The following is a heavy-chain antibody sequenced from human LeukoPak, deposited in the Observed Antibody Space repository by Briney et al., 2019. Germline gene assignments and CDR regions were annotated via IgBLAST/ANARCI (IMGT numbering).Heavy chain of an antibody. CDR2: INPSGGST. CDR3: ANQEWLRFNLNAFDI. CDR1: GYTLTSYY. Sequence: ASVKVSCKASGYTLTSYYMHWVRQAPGRGLEWMGIINPSGGSTNYAQKFQGRVTMTRDMSTRTVYMELSSLRFEDTAVYYCANQEWLRFNLNAFDIWGQGTMVTVSS. V-gene: IGHV1-46*01. D-gene: IGHD5-12*01. J-gene: IGHJ3*02.